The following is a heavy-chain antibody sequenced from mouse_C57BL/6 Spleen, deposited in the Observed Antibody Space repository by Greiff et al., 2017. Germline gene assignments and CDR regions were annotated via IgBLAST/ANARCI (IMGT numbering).Heavy chain of an antibody. V-gene: IGHV1-26*01. D-gene: IGHD4-1*01. CDR3: ARSTNWPYFDY. CDR2: INPNNGGT. CDR1: GYTFTDYY. J-gene: IGHJ2*01. Sequence: EVQLQQSGPELVKPGASVKISCKASGYTFTDYYMNWVKQSHGKSLEWIGDINPNNGGTRYNEKFKGKATLPVDKSSSTAYMELRSLPSEDSAVYYCARSTNWPYFDYWGQGTTLTVSS.